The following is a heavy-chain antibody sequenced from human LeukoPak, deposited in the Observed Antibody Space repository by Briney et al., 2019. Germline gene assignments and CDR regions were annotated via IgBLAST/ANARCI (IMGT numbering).Heavy chain of an antibody. Sequence: GGSLRLSCAASGFTFDDYGMSWVRQVPGKGLEWVAGISGSGGSTYYADSVKGRFTISRDNAKNSLYLQMNSLRAEDTAVYYCAELGITMIGGVWGKGTTVTISS. V-gene: IGHV3-20*04. CDR3: AELGITMIGGV. J-gene: IGHJ6*04. D-gene: IGHD3-10*02. CDR1: GFTFDDYG. CDR2: ISGSGGST.